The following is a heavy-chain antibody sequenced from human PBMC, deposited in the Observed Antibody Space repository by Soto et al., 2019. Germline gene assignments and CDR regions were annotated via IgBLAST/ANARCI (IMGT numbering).Heavy chain of an antibody. V-gene: IGHV3-30-3*01. CDR3: ARGLPYYYDSSGYLDY. CDR2: ISYDGSNK. D-gene: IGHD3-22*01. Sequence: QVQLVESGGGVVQPGRSLRLSCAASGFTFSSYAMHWVRQAPGKGLEWVAVISYDGSNKYYADSVKGRFTIPRDNSKNTLYLQMNSLRAEDTAVYYCARGLPYYYDSSGYLDYWGQGTLVIVSS. CDR1: GFTFSSYA. J-gene: IGHJ4*02.